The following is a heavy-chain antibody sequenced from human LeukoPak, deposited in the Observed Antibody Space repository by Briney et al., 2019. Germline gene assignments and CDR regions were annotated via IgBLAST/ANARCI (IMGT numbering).Heavy chain of an antibody. CDR1: GGTSSSYA. V-gene: IGHV1-69*04. J-gene: IGHJ4*02. D-gene: IGHD5-12*01. CDR3: AKGGEYSGYDLNYFDY. CDR2: IIPILGIA. Sequence: SVKVSCKASGGTSSSYAISWVRQAPGQGLEWMGRIIPILGIANYAQKFQGRVTITADKSTSTAYMELSSLRSEDTAVYYCAKGGEYSGYDLNYFDYWGQGTLVTVSS.